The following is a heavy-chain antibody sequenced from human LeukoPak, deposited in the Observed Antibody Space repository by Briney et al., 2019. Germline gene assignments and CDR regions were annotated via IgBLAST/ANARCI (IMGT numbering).Heavy chain of an antibody. CDR2: INAYNGNT. J-gene: IGHJ4*02. Sequence: ASVKVSCKASGYTFTSYGFSWVRQAPGQGLEWMGWINAYNGNTNYAQKLQGRVTMTTDTSTSTAYMELRSLRFDDTAVYYCARRQGTTLSFDYWGQGTLVTVSS. V-gene: IGHV1-18*01. CDR1: GYTFTSYG. D-gene: IGHD1-1*01. CDR3: ARRQGTTLSFDY.